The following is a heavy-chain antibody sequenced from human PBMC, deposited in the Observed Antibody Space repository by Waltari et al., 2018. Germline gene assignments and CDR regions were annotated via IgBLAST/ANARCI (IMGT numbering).Heavy chain of an antibody. CDR2: ISSSSTYI. Sequence: EVQLVESGGGLVKPGGSLRLSCAASGFTFSSYSMHWVRQAPEKGLQWVSSISSSSTYIYYADSVKGRFTISRDNAKNSLYLQMNSLRAEDTAVYYCARDANYYDSSGYAFDIWGQGTMVTVSS. V-gene: IGHV3-21*01. CDR3: ARDANYYDSSGYAFDI. D-gene: IGHD3-22*01. CDR1: GFTFSSYS. J-gene: IGHJ3*02.